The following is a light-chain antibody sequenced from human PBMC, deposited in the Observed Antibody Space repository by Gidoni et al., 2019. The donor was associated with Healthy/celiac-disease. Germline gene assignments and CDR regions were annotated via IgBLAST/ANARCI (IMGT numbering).Light chain of an antibody. CDR3: QQYGSSPRIT. Sequence: EIVLTQSPGTLSLSPGERATLSCRARQSVSSSHLAWYQQKPGQAPRLLIYGASSRATGIPDRFSGSGSGTDFTLTISRLEPEDFAVYYCQQYGSSPRITFGGGTKVEIK. J-gene: IGKJ4*01. CDR2: GAS. CDR1: QSVSSSH. V-gene: IGKV3-20*01.